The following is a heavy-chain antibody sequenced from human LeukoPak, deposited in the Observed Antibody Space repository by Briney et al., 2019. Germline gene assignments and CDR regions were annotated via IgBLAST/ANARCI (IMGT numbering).Heavy chain of an antibody. CDR2: IGGTSAYI. V-gene: IGHV3-21*06. CDR3: AREMYYIPEY. J-gene: IGHJ4*02. CDR1: GFTFSGYT. D-gene: IGHD3-10*01. Sequence: GGSLRLSCAASGFTFSGYTMNWVRQIPGKGLEWISSIGGTSAYIYYADSVKGRFTISRDNAKNSLYLQMNSLGVEDTAVYYCAREMYYIPEYWGKGTLVTVSS.